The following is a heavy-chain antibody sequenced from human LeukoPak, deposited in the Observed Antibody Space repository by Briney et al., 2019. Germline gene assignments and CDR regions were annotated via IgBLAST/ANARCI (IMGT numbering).Heavy chain of an antibody. CDR2: ISAYNGNT. CDR3: ASIVVVPAAMGFDP. D-gene: IGHD2-2*01. J-gene: IGHJ5*02. V-gene: IGHV1-18*01. CDR1: GYTFTSYG. Sequence: ASVKVSCKASGYTFTSYGISWVRQAPGQGLEWMGWISAYNGNTNYAQKLQGRVTMTTDTSTSTAYMELRSLRSDDTAVYYCASIVVVPAAMGFDPWGQGTLVTVSS.